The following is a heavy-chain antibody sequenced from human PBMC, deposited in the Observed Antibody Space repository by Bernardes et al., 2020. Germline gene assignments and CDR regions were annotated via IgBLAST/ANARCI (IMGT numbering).Heavy chain of an antibody. Sequence: GGSLRLSCAASGFTFSSYSMNWVRQAPGKGLEWVSSISSSSSYIYYADSVKGRFTISRDNAKNSLYLQMNSLRAEDTAVYYCARDPRYSSGWYWERPWFDPWGQGTLVTVSS. D-gene: IGHD6-19*01. J-gene: IGHJ5*02. CDR2: ISSSSSYI. V-gene: IGHV3-21*01. CDR3: ARDPRYSSGWYWERPWFDP. CDR1: GFTFSSYS.